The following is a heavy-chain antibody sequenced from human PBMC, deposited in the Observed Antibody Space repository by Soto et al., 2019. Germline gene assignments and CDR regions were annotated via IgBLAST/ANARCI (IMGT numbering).Heavy chain of an antibody. CDR1: GGSISSSSYY. V-gene: IGHV4-39*01. CDR3: ARPRIAVADSYYYYMDV. CDR2: IYYSGST. Sequence: PSETLSLTCTVSGGSISSSSYYWGWIRQPPGKGLEWIGSIYYSGSTYYNPSLKSRVTISVDTSKNQFSLKLSSVTAADTAVYYCARPRIAVADSYYYYMDVWGKGTTVTVSS. J-gene: IGHJ6*03. D-gene: IGHD6-19*01.